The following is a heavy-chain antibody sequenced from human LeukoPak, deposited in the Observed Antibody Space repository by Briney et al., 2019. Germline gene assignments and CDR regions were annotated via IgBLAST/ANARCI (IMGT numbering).Heavy chain of an antibody. J-gene: IGHJ4*02. CDR3: ASYCSGGSCYGY. CDR1: GFTFSDFY. V-gene: IGHV3-11*01. D-gene: IGHD2-15*01. Sequence: PGGSLRPSCAASGFTFSDFYMSWIRQAPGKGLEWVSYISSSGSTIYYADSVKGRFTISRDNAKNSLYLQMNSLRAEDTAVYYCASYCSGGSCYGYWGQGTLVTVSS. CDR2: ISSSGSTI.